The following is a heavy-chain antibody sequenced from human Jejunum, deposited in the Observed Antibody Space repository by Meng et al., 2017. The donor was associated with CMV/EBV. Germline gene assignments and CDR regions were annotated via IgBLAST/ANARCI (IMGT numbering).Heavy chain of an antibody. Sequence: AASGFPFSSYEMHWVRQTTGKGLEWVLTSGVAGDTYYIGSVKGRFTISRETAKNSLYLQMNSLRAGDTAVYYCSRVHPYYFGMDVWGQGTTVTVSS. V-gene: IGHV3-13*01. CDR1: GFPFSSYE. J-gene: IGHJ6*02. CDR2: SGVAGDT. CDR3: SRVHPYYFGMDV.